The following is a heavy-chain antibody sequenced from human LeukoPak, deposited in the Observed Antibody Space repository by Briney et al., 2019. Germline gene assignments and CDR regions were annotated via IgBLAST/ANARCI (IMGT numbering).Heavy chain of an antibody. CDR2: IYYSGST. J-gene: IGHJ5*02. CDR3: ARGPWPRPNWFDP. Sequence: PSETLSLTCTVSGGSISSSSYYWGWIRQPPGKGLEWIGSIYYSGSTYYNPSLKSRVTISVDTSKNQFSLKLSPVTAADTAVYYCARGPWPRPNWFDPWGQGTLVTVSS. CDR1: GGSISSSSYY. V-gene: IGHV4-39*07.